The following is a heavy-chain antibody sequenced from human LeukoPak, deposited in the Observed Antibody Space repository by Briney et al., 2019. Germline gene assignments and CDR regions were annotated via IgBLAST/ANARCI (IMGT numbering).Heavy chain of an antibody. J-gene: IGHJ4*02. CDR1: GYTFTSYA. V-gene: IGHV1-3*01. D-gene: IGHD5-18*01. Sequence: AASVKVSCKASGYTFTSYAMHWVRQAPGQRLEWMGWINAGNGNTKYSQKFQGRVTITRDTSASTAYMELSSLRSEDTAVYYCARDHPVQLWLLGYWGQGTLVTVSS. CDR3: ARDHPVQLWLLGY. CDR2: INAGNGNT.